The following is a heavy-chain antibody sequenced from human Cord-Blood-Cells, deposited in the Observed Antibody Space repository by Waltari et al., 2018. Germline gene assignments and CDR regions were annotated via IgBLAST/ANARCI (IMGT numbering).Heavy chain of an antibody. Sequence: QLQLQESGPGLVKPSETLSLTCTVSGGSISSSSYYWGRLRQPPGKGLEWIGSIYYSGSTYYNPSLKSRVTISVDTSKNQFSLKLSSVTAADTAVYYCARPRTTGSSYFDYWGQGTLVTVSS. J-gene: IGHJ4*02. V-gene: IGHV4-39*01. CDR1: GGSISSSSYY. CDR2: IYYSGST. D-gene: IGHD3-10*01. CDR3: ARPRTTGSSYFDY.